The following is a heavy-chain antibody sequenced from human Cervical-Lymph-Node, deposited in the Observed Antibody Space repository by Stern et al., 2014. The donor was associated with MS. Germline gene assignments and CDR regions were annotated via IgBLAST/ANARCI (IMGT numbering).Heavy chain of an antibody. V-gene: IGHV1-69*06. CDR1: GG. J-gene: IGHJ5*02. Sequence: VQLVESGADVKKPGSSVRVSCKASGGISWLRQAPGQGLEWMGGIIPFVRTGPVNYAQNFQGRLTIIADTSTNTTYMELSSLSLDDTAVYYGARGAGDNWFDPWGQGTLVSVSS. CDR3: ARGAGDNWFDP. D-gene: IGHD3-10*01. CDR2: IIPFVRTGPV.